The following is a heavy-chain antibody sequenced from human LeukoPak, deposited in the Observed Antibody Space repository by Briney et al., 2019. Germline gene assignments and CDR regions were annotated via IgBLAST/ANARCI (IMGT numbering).Heavy chain of an antibody. Sequence: GGSLRLSCAASGFAFSSYAVSWVRQAPGKGLEWVSAISGSGGSTYYADSVKGRFTISRDNSKNTLYLQMNSLRAEDTAVYYCAKGSYYYDSSVLGYFDYWGQGTLVTVSS. V-gene: IGHV3-23*01. CDR1: GFAFSSYA. J-gene: IGHJ4*02. D-gene: IGHD3-22*01. CDR2: ISGSGGST. CDR3: AKGSYYYDSSVLGYFDY.